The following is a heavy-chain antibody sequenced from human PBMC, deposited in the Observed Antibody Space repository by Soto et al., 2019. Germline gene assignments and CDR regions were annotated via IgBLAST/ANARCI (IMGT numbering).Heavy chain of an antibody. CDR2: VVHTGST. J-gene: IGHJ4*02. Sequence: PSETLSLTCTVSGYSISSGYFWAWIRQPPGKGLEWIGNVVHTGSTHYNPSLKSRVTISMDTSKNQFSLNLGSVTAADTAVYYCGRADYNNHGGPGYWGQGTLVTVSS. CDR1: GYSISSGYF. V-gene: IGHV4-38-2*02. CDR3: GRADYNNHGGPGY. D-gene: IGHD4-4*01.